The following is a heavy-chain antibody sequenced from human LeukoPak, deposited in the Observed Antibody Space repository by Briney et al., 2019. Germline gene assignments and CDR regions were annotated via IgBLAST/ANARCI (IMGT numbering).Heavy chain of an antibody. D-gene: IGHD3-16*01. J-gene: IGHJ4*02. CDR1: GFTFSSYG. V-gene: IGHV3-21*01. CDR3: ARVSGGGSFFDY. Sequence: GGSLRLSCAASGFTFSSYGMIWVRQAPGRGLEWVSSINSGSYIYHADSVRGRFTISRDNARNSLYLQMNSLRAEDTAVYYCARVSGGGSFFDYWGQETLVTVSS. CDR2: INSGSYI.